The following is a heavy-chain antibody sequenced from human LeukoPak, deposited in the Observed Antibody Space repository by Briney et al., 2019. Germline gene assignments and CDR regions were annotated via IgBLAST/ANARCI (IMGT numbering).Heavy chain of an antibody. J-gene: IGHJ4*02. CDR1: GYNFAGYW. V-gene: IGHV5-51*01. CDR3: ARHFYDTSTYYSSFDS. D-gene: IGHD2/OR15-2a*01. Sequence: GESLKISCKGSGYNFAGYWIGWVRQMPGKGLEWVAFIYPGGSDRRYSPPFQGQVTVSADKSINTVYLQWGSLKASDTAMYYCARHFYDTSTYYSSFDSWGQGTLVTVSS. CDR2: IYPGGSDR.